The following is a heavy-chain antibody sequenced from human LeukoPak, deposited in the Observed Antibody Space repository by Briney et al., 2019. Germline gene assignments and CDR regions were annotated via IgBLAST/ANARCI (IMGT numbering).Heavy chain of an antibody. CDR1: GFTFSGYE. CDR3: ARVLLSGYDRPIDF. Sequence: PGGSLRLSCAASGFTFSGYEMNWVRQAPGKRLEWVSYISSSAGSIYLADSVKDRFSVSRDNAKNSLYLQMTSLRAEDTGIYYCARVLLSGYDRPIDFWGQGTLVTVSS. CDR2: ISSSAGSI. D-gene: IGHD5-12*01. V-gene: IGHV3-48*03. J-gene: IGHJ4*02.